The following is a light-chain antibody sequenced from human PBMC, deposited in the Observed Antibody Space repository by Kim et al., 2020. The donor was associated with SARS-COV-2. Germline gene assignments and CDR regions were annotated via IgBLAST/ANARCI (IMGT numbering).Light chain of an antibody. V-gene: IGLV2-11*01. Sequence: PGQSVTSSCTGTSSDVGGYNYVSWYQQHPGKAPKLMIYDVSKRPSGVPDRFSGSKSGNTASLTISGLQAEDEADYYCCSYAGSSRVFGGGTQLTVL. CDR1: SSDVGGYNY. J-gene: IGLJ2*01. CDR3: CSYAGSSRV. CDR2: DVS.